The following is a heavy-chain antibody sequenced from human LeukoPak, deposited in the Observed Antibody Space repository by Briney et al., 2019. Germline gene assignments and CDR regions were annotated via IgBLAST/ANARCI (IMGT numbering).Heavy chain of an antibody. Sequence: GGSLRLSCAASGFTFSTYSMNWVRQAPGKGLGWVSVIYSGGSTYYADSVKGRFTISRDNSKNTLYLQMNSLRAEDTAVYYCARDGRGYSTSDYWGQGTLVTVSS. D-gene: IGHD3-22*01. CDR1: GFTFSTYS. CDR3: ARDGRGYSTSDY. J-gene: IGHJ4*02. CDR2: IYSGGST. V-gene: IGHV3-66*01.